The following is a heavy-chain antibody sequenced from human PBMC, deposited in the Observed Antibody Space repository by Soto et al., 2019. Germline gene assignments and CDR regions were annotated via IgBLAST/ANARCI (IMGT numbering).Heavy chain of an antibody. J-gene: IGHJ4*02. Sequence: GGSLRLCCAASGFTFSTYWMHWVRQAPGKGLVWVSHINNDGSSTTYADSVKGRFTISRDNAKNTLYLQMNSLRAEDTAVYYCARDLADGYYESILWGQGTLVTVSS. V-gene: IGHV3-74*01. CDR1: GFTFSTYW. CDR2: INNDGSST. D-gene: IGHD3-22*01. CDR3: ARDLADGYYESIL.